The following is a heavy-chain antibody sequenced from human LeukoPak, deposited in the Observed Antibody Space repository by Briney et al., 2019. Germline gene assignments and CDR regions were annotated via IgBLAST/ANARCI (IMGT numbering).Heavy chain of an antibody. CDR3: ARGASGPLDY. J-gene: IGHJ4*02. CDR2: INQDGSAK. V-gene: IGHV3-7*01. D-gene: IGHD1-14*01. Sequence: PGGSLRLSCVASGFAFSTYWMSWVRQAPGKGLQWVAKINQDGSAKYYVDSVKGRFTISRDNPKKSLYLQMNSLRAEDTAVYYCARGASGPLDYWGQGALVTVSS. CDR1: GFAFSTYW.